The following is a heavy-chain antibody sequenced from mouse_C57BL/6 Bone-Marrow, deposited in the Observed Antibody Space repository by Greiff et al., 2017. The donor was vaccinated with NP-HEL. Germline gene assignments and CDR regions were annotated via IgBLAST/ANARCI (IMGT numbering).Heavy chain of an antibody. CDR2: ISNGGGST. Sequence: EVMLVESGGGLVQPGGSLKLSCAASGFTFSDYYMYWVRQTPEKRLEWVAYISNGGGSTYYPDTVKGRFTISRDNAKNTLYLQMSRLKSEDTAMYYCARQGHYYGSSPDYWGQGTTLTVSS. CDR3: ARQGHYYGSSPDY. CDR1: GFTFSDYY. V-gene: IGHV5-12*01. J-gene: IGHJ2*01. D-gene: IGHD1-1*01.